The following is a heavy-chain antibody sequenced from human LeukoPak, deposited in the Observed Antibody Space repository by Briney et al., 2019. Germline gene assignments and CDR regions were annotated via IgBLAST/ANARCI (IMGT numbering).Heavy chain of an antibody. Sequence: SETLSLTCTVSGGSISSYYWSWIRQPPGKGLEWIGYIYYSGSTNYNPSLKSRVTISVDTSTNQFSLKLNSVTAADTAVYYCAREGGGSGSYTKHAFDIWGQGTMVTVSS. J-gene: IGHJ3*02. CDR2: IYYSGST. CDR3: AREGGGSGSYTKHAFDI. CDR1: GGSISSYY. V-gene: IGHV4-59*01. D-gene: IGHD3-10*01.